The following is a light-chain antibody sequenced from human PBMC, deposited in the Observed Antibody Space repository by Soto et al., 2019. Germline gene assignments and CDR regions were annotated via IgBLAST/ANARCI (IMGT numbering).Light chain of an antibody. CDR3: QQRSNWRTT. V-gene: IGKV3-11*01. CDR2: DAS. J-gene: IGKJ4*01. CDR1: QSVSSY. Sequence: EIVLTQSPATLSLSPGERATLSCRASQSVSSYLAWYQQKPGQAPRLLIYDASNRATGIPARFSGSGSATDSTLTLSSLEPEDFAVYYCQQRSNWRTTFGGGTKVEIK.